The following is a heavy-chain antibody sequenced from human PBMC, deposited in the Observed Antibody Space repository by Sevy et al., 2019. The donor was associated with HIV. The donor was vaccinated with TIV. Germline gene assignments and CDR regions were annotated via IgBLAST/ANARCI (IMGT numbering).Heavy chain of an antibody. CDR1: GDSISSSSYY. CDR2: IYYSGST. CDR3: ARQEPITMVRGVITPGEFDP. V-gene: IGHV4-39*01. D-gene: IGHD3-10*01. J-gene: IGHJ5*02. Sequence: SETLSLTCTVSGDSISSSSYYWGWIRQPPGKGLEWIGSIYYSGSTYYSPSLKSRVTISVDTSKNQFSLRLSSLTAADTAVYYCARQEPITMVRGVITPGEFDPWGQGTLVTVSS.